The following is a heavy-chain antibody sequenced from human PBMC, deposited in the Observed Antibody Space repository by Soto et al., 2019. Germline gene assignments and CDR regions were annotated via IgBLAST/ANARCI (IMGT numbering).Heavy chain of an antibody. V-gene: IGHV1-69*02. CDR2: IIPILGIA. Sequence: QVQLVQSGAEVKKPGSSVKVSCKASGGTFSSYTISWVRQAPGQGLEWMGRIIPILGIANYAQKFQGRVTITADKSTSTAYMELSSLRSEDTAVYYCARVALNHGSGSWGQGTLVTVSS. J-gene: IGHJ4*02. CDR3: ARVALNHGSGS. CDR1: GGTFSSYT. D-gene: IGHD3-10*01.